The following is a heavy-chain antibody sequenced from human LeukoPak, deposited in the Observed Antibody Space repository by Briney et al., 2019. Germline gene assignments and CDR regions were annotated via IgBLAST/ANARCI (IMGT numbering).Heavy chain of an antibody. V-gene: IGHV4-39*01. J-gene: IGHJ4*02. Sequence: PSETLSLTCTVSGGSISSSSHYWGWIRQPPGKGLEWIGSIHYSGSTYYNPSLKSRVTVSVDTSNSQFPLKLTSVTAADTAVYHCARRLSTYYFDHWGQGTLVTVSS. CDR2: IHYSGST. CDR1: GGSISSSSHY. D-gene: IGHD3-3*02. CDR3: ARRLSTYYFDH.